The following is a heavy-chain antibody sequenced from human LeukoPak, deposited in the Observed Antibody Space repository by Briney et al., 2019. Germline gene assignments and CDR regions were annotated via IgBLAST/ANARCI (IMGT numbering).Heavy chain of an antibody. CDR3: ARARYYDSSGYYSLEY. Sequence: PGGSLRLSCEASGFTFDDYAMHWVRQAPGKGLEWVSGISWNSGSKGYADSLKGRITISRDNAKNSLYLQMNSLRTEDTALYYCARARYYDSSGYYSLEYWGQGTLVSVSS. V-gene: IGHV3-9*01. J-gene: IGHJ4*02. CDR1: GFTFDDYA. D-gene: IGHD3-22*01. CDR2: ISWNSGSK.